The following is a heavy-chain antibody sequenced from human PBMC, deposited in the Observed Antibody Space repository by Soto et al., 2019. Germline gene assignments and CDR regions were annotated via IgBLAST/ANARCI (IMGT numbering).Heavy chain of an antibody. V-gene: IGHV3-23*01. D-gene: IGHD5-12*01. CDR3: ARTVAGDY. CDR1: GFTFSDYA. J-gene: IGHJ4*02. Sequence: QLLESGGGLVQPGGSLRLSCAASGFTFSDYALYWVRQAPGKGLEWVSAISGSGSSTYCADSVNGRFTISRDNSKNTLYLHLTSLRAEDTAVYFCARTVAGDYWGRGTLVTVSS. CDR2: ISGSGSST.